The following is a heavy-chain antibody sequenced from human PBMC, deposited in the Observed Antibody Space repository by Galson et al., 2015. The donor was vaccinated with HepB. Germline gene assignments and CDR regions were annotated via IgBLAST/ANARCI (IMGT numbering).Heavy chain of an antibody. D-gene: IGHD2-15*01. J-gene: IGHJ6*02. V-gene: IGHV3-7*03. Sequence: SLRLSCAASGFTFSSYWMSWVRQAPGKGLEWVANIKQDGSEKYYVDSVKGRFTISRDNAKNSLYLQMNSLRAEDTAVYYCARSSGDYSSYYYYGMDVWGQGTTVTVSS. CDR3: ARSSGDYSSYYYYGMDV. CDR2: IKQDGSEK. CDR1: GFTFSSYW.